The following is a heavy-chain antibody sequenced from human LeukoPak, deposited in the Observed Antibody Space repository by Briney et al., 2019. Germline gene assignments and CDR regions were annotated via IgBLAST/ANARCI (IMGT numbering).Heavy chain of an antibody. CDR2: INSDGSST. V-gene: IGHV3-74*01. CDR3: VRFSSVNFDY. Sequence: GGSLRLSCAASGFTFSNYGMNWVRQAPGKGLVWVSRINSDGSSTSYADSVKGRFTISRDNAKNTLYLQMNSLRAEDTAVYYCVRFSSVNFDYWGQGTLVTVSS. J-gene: IGHJ4*02. D-gene: IGHD3-22*01. CDR1: GFTFSNYG.